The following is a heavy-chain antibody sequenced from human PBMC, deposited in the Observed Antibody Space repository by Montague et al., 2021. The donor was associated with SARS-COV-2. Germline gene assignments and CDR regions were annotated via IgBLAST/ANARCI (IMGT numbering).Heavy chain of an antibody. J-gene: IGHJ6*02. CDR1: GFPFTDYF. D-gene: IGHD6-13*01. CDR2: ISASGTDI. Sequence: SRSLSFSASGFPFTDYFMFWSRQAPGKGLEWISYISASGTDIYYADSVKGRFTISRDNAKNSLYLQMNSLRAEDTAVYYCARDIHTSSREGVDVWGQGTTVTVSS. CDR3: ARDIHTSSREGVDV. V-gene: IGHV3-11*01.